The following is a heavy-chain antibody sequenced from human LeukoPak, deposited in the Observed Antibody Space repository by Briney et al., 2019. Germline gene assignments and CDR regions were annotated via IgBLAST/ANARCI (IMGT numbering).Heavy chain of an antibody. D-gene: IGHD2-2*01. Sequence: PGGSLRLSRAASGFTFSNYWMIWVRQAPGKGLKWVASIKQDGSDQYYVDSMKGRFIISRDNAKNSLYLEMNSLRTEDTALYYCARAFTTSWYNWFDPWGQGTLVTVSS. CDR2: IKQDGSDQ. CDR1: GFTFSNYW. CDR3: ARAFTTSWYNWFDP. J-gene: IGHJ5*02. V-gene: IGHV3-7*01.